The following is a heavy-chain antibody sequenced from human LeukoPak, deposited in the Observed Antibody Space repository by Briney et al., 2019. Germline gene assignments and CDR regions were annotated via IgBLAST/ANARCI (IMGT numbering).Heavy chain of an antibody. D-gene: IGHD2-2*01. CDR2: IIPIFGIA. Sequence: SVKVSCKASGGTFSSYAISWVRQAPGQGLEWMGRIIPIFGIANYAQKFQGRVTITADKSTSTAYMELSSLRSEDTAMYYCAREGYCSSTSCPFDYWGQGTLVTVSS. CDR1: GGTFSSYA. V-gene: IGHV1-69*04. CDR3: AREGYCSSTSCPFDY. J-gene: IGHJ4*02.